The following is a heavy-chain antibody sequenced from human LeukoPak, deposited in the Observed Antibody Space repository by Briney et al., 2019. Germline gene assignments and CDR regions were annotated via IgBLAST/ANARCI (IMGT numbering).Heavy chain of an antibody. D-gene: IGHD3-10*01. J-gene: IGHJ3*02. Sequence: GASVKVSCKASGYTFTSYGISWVRQAPGQWLEWMGWISAYNGNTNYAQKLQGRVTMTTDTSTSTAYMELRSLRSDDTAVYYCARGEEPLLWFGELSLPFAFDIWGQGTMVTVSS. CDR3: ARGEEPLLWFGELSLPFAFDI. CDR2: ISAYNGNT. V-gene: IGHV1-18*01. CDR1: GYTFTSYG.